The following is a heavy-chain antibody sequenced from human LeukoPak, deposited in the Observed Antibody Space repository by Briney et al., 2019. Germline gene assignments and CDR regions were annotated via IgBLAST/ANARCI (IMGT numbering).Heavy chain of an antibody. D-gene: IGHD4-17*01. CDR3: ARDGSDYGADY. V-gene: IGHV3-48*03. Sequence: GGSLRLSCAASGFTFSRYEMNWVRQAPGKGLEWVSYISSSGNTIYYADSVKGRFTISRDNAKNSLYLHMNSLRAEDTAVYYCARDGSDYGADYWGQGTLVTVSS. CDR1: GFTFSRYE. CDR2: ISSSGNTI. J-gene: IGHJ4*02.